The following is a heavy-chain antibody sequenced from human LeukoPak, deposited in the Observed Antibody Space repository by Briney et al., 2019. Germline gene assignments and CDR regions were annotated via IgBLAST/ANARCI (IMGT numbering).Heavy chain of an antibody. Sequence: PSETLSLTCTVSGGSISSYYWSWIRQPPGKGLEWIGYIYYSGSTNYNPSLKSRVTISIDTSKNQFSLKLRSVTAADTAVYYCAREDAEQMDNSFDIWGQGTMVTVSS. CDR3: AREDAEQMDNSFDI. CDR1: GGSISSYY. CDR2: IYYSGST. V-gene: IGHV4-59*12. D-gene: IGHD5-24*01. J-gene: IGHJ3*02.